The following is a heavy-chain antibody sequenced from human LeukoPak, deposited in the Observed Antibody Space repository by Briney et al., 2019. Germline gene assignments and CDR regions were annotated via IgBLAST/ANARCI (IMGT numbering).Heavy chain of an antibody. CDR1: GFTVSSNY. CDR3: ATTRGSSFDY. D-gene: IGHD3-10*01. Sequence: PGGSLRLSCAASGFTVSSNYMCWVRQAPGKGLEWVSIIYSGGNTYYADSVKGRFTTSRDNSKNTLYLQMNSLRVEDTAVYYCATTRGSSFDYWGQGTLVTVSS. J-gene: IGHJ4*02. CDR2: IYSGGNT. V-gene: IGHV3-53*01.